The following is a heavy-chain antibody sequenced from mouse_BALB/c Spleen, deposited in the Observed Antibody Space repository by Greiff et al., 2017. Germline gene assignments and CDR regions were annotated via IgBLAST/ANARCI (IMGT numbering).Heavy chain of an antibody. J-gene: IGHJ2*01. D-gene: IGHD4-1*01. V-gene: IGHV3-6*02. Sequence: EVKLQESGPGLVKPSQSLSLTCSVTGYSITSGYYWNWIRQFPGNKLEWMGYISYDGSNNYNPSLKNRISITRDTSKNQFFLKLNSVTTEDTATYYCATNWAGFDYWGQGTTLTVSS. CDR3: ATNWAGFDY. CDR2: ISYDGSN. CDR1: GYSITSGYY.